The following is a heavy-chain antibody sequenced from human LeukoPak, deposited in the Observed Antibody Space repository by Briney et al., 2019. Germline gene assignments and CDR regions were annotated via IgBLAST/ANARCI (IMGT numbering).Heavy chain of an antibody. CDR1: GGFISSGSYY. Sequence: SETLSLTCTVSGGFISSGSYYWSWIRQPAGKGLEWIGRIYTSGSTNYNPSLKSRVTISVDTSKNQFSLKLSSVTAADTAVYYCASQWYSSSWYPTPGAFDIWGQGTMVTVSS. CDR3: ASQWYSSSWYPTPGAFDI. CDR2: IYTSGST. D-gene: IGHD6-13*01. V-gene: IGHV4-61*02. J-gene: IGHJ3*02.